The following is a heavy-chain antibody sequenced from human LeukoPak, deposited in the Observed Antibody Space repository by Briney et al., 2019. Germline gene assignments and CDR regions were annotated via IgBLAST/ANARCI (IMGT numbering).Heavy chain of an antibody. CDR3: ARGGSSSFSSDY. D-gene: IGHD6-6*01. CDR1: GFTFSSYA. CDR2: ISGSGGST. Sequence: PGGSLRLSCAASGFTFSSYAMSWVRQAPGKGLEWVSAISGSGGSTYYADSVKGRFTISRDNSENTVYLQMNSLRAEDTAVYYCARGGSSSFSSDYWGQGTLVTVSS. V-gene: IGHV3-23*01. J-gene: IGHJ4*02.